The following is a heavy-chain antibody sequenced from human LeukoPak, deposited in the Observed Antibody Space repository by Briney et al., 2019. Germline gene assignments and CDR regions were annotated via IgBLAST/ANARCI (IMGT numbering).Heavy chain of an antibody. V-gene: IGHV1-69*13. CDR1: GGTFSSYA. Sequence: ASVKVSCKASGGTFSSYAISWVRQAPGQGLEWMGGIIPIFGTANYAQKFQGRVTITADESTSTAYMELSSLRSEDTAVYYCARDREGCCSGGSCNYYFDYWGQGTLVTVSS. CDR3: ARDREGCCSGGSCNYYFDY. J-gene: IGHJ4*02. CDR2: IIPIFGTA. D-gene: IGHD2-15*01.